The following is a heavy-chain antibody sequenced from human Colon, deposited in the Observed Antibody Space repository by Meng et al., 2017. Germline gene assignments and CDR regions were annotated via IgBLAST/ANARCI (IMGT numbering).Heavy chain of an antibody. V-gene: IGHV4-31*01. CDR3: ARGSGTLRHFDY. CDR2: VSHTGST. CDR1: GGSISNGFFF. J-gene: IGHJ4*02. Sequence: QVPQHGSGPGLVKPSQTLSLTFTVSGGSISNGFFFWSWIRQHPLKGLEWIGSVSHTGSTSYNPSIQSLVTISRDTPKNQFSLNLTSVTAADTAVYFCARGSGTLRHFDYWGQGTLVTVSS. D-gene: IGHD1-26*01.